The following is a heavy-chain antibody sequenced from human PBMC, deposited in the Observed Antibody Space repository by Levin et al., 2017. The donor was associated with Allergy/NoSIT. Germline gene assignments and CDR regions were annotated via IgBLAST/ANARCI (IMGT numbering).Heavy chain of an antibody. CDR3: ARETRVSAENCSSTSCYQYYFDY. CDR1: GFTFSSYA. D-gene: IGHD2-2*01. CDR2: ISYDGSNK. Sequence: HPGGSLRLSCAASGFTFSSYAMHWVRQAPGKGLEWVAVISYDGSNKYYADSVKGRFTISRDNSKNTLYLQMNSLRAEDTAVYYCARETRVSAENCSSTSCYQYYFDYWGQGTLVTVSS. V-gene: IGHV3-30-3*01. J-gene: IGHJ4*02.